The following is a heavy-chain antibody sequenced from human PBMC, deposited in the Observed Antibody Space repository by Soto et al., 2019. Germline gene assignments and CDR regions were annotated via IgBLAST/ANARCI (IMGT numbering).Heavy chain of an antibody. V-gene: IGHV1-3*01. D-gene: IGHD2-15*01. Sequence: GASVKVSCKASGYTFTSYAMHWVRQAPGQRLEWMGWINAGNGNTKYSQKFQGRVTITADESTSTAYMELSSLRSEDTAVYYCARQLRDCSGGSCYVWFDPWGQGTLVTVSS. CDR3: ARQLRDCSGGSCYVWFDP. CDR2: INAGNGNT. J-gene: IGHJ5*02. CDR1: GYTFTSYA.